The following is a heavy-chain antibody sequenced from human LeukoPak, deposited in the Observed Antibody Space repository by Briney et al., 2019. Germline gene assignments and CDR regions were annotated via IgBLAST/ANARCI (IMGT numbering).Heavy chain of an antibody. V-gene: IGHV4-39*07. D-gene: IGHD6-13*01. Sequence: SETLSLTCSVSGGSISSYYWGWIRQPPGKGLEWIGSIYYSGSTYYNPSLKSRVTISVDTSKNQFSLKLSSVTAADTAVYYCARDSAAVSRDWFDPWGQGTLVTVSS. CDR1: GGSISSYY. CDR3: ARDSAAVSRDWFDP. J-gene: IGHJ5*02. CDR2: IYYSGST.